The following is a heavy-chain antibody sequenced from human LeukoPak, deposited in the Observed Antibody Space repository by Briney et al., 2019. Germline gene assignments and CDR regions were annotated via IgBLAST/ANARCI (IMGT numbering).Heavy chain of an antibody. J-gene: IGHJ4*02. CDR3: ARHQTVGASINVIDY. Sequence: SETLSLTCTVSGGSISSSSYYWGWIRQPPGKGLEWIGSIYYSGSTYYNPSLKSRVTISVDTSKNRFSLKLSSVTAADTAVYYCARHQTVGASINVIDYWGQGTLVTVSS. CDR2: IYYSGST. V-gene: IGHV4-39*01. CDR1: GGSISSSSYY. D-gene: IGHD1-26*01.